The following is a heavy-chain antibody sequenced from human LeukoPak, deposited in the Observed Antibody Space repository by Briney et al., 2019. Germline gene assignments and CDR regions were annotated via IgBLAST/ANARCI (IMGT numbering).Heavy chain of an antibody. CDR2: INYDGSST. V-gene: IGHV3-74*01. J-gene: IGHJ4*02. CDR1: GFTVSRSW. Sequence: GGSLRLSCAASGFTVSRSWMHWVRQTPGKGLVWLSRINYDGSSTSYADSVKGRFTISRDNAKNTLYLEMTGLRDEDVAVYYCAVDLGSTWYFDYWGQGSLVTVSS. D-gene: IGHD6-13*01. CDR3: AVDLGSTWYFDY.